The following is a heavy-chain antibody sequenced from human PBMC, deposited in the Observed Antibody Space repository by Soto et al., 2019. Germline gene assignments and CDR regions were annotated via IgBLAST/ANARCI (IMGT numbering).Heavy chain of an antibody. CDR2: ISSSSST. J-gene: IGHJ4*02. CDR3: ARTIWSGYFQADY. CDR1: GFTFSTYS. D-gene: IGHD3-3*01. Sequence: EVQLVESGGGLVQPGGSLRLSCVASGFTFSTYSMNWVRQAPGKGLEWVSYISSSSSTTYADSVKGRFTISSDNAKNSLYLQMDSLRDEDKAVYYCARTIWSGYFQADYWGQGTLVTVSS. V-gene: IGHV3-48*02.